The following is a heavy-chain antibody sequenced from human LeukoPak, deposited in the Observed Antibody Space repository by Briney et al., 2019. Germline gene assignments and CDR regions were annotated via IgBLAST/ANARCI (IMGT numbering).Heavy chain of an antibody. J-gene: IGHJ3*02. CDR3: ARARPSIAAAGTDAFDI. Sequence: SETLSLTCTVSGGSISNYYWSWIRQPPGKGLEWIGYIYYSGSNNYNPSLKSRVTISVDTSKNQFSLKLSSVTAEDPTGYYCARARPSIAAAGTDAFDIWGQGTMVTVSS. V-gene: IGHV4-59*01. CDR1: GGSISNYY. D-gene: IGHD6-13*01. CDR2: IYYSGSN.